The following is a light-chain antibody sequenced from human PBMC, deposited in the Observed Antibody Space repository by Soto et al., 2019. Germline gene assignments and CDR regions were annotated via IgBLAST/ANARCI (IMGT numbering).Light chain of an antibody. J-gene: IGKJ1*01. Sequence: EIVLTHSPVTLSLSPVERATLSFMASQSVSSAYLAWYQQKPGQAPRLLIYGASSRATGIPDRFSGSGSGTDFTLTISRLEPEDFAVYYCQERTGWPPWTFGQGTKVDIK. CDR1: QSVSSAY. V-gene: IGKV3D-20*02. CDR2: GAS. CDR3: QERTGWPPWT.